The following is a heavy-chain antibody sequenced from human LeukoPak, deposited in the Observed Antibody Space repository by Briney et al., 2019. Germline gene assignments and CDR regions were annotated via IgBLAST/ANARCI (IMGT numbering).Heavy chain of an antibody. Sequence: SETPSLTCVVPGGSFSAYYWSWIRQTPGKGLEWIGEINHRGSTNYNPPLKSRVTISVDTSKHEFSLKPSSVTAADAAVYYCASYIRHYDSSGQGGVVDYGGQGTLVTVTS. D-gene: IGHD3-22*01. CDR3: ASYIRHYDSSGQGGVVDY. CDR1: GGSFSAYY. CDR2: INHRGST. V-gene: IGHV4-34*01. J-gene: IGHJ4*02.